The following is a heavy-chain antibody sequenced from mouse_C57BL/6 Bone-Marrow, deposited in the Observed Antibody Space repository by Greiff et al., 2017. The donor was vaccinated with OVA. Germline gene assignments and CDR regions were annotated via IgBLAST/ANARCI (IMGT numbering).Heavy chain of an antibody. Sequence: EVQRVESGGGLVKPGGSLKLSCAASGFTFTDYGMHWVRQAPGKGLEWVAYISSGSSTIYYEDTVKGRFTISRDNAKNTLYLQMTSLRSEDTAMYYCARAYEGSFDYWGQGTTLTVSS. D-gene: IGHD6-5*01. CDR2: ISSGSSTI. CDR3: ARAYEGSFDY. CDR1: GFTFTDYG. J-gene: IGHJ2*01. V-gene: IGHV5-17*01.